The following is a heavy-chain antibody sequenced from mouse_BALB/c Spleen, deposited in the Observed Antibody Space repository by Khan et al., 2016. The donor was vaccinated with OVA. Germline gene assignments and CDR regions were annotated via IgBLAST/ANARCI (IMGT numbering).Heavy chain of an antibody. CDR2: IWGDGNT. Sequence: VELKESGPGLVAPSQSLSITCTVSGFSLTSYGVSWVRQPPGKGLEWLGVIWGDGNTNFHSALRSRLSISKDNSKSQVFLKMNSLQTDDTATYYCAKDRGYYAVDYWGQGTSVTVSS. J-gene: IGHJ4*01. CDR3: AKDRGYYAVDY. V-gene: IGHV2-3*01. CDR1: GFSLTSYG.